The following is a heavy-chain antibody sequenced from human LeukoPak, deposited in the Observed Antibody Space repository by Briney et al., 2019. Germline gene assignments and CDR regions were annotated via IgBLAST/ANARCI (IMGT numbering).Heavy chain of an antibody. CDR1: GFSFNNYA. Sequence: PGGSLRLSCSTSGFSFNNYAMSWVRQAPGKGLEWVSAISGSGGSTYYADSVKGRFTISRDNSKNTLYLQMNSLRAEDTAVYYCAARASFDPWGQGTLVTVSS. CDR3: AARASFDP. CDR2: ISGSGGST. V-gene: IGHV3-23*01. J-gene: IGHJ5*02.